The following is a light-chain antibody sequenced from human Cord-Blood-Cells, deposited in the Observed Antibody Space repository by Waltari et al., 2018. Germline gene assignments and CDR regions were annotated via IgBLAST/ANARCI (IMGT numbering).Light chain of an antibody. V-gene: IGKV2-28*01. Sequence: IGMTQSALSLTVTPGEPASLSCLPTQLLLHSNGYNYLDWYLQKPGQSPQLLIYLGSNRASGVPDRFSGSGSGTDFTLKISRVEAEDVGVYYCMQALQTPITFGQGTRLEIK. CDR3: MQALQTPIT. J-gene: IGKJ5*01. CDR1: QLLLHSNGYNY. CDR2: LGS.